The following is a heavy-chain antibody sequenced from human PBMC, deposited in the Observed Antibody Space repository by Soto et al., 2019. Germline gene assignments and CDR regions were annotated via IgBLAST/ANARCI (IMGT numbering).Heavy chain of an antibody. CDR2: IIPIFGTA. V-gene: IGHV1-69*12. Sequence: QVQLVQSGAEVKKPGSSVKVSCKASGGTFSSYAISWVRQAPGQGLEWMGGIIPIFGTADYAQKFQGRVTSTADEYTSTAYMEMSSLRSEDTAVYYCACTVSNYYYYGMDVWGQGTTVTVSS. J-gene: IGHJ6*02. CDR1: GGTFSSYA. D-gene: IGHD2-8*01. CDR3: ACTVSNYYYYGMDV.